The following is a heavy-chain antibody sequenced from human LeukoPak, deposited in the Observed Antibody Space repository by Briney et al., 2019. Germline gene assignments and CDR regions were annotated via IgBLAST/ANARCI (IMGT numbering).Heavy chain of an antibody. CDR2: VHYSGNT. CDR3: ARLAYYYDSSDYSDY. CDR1: GGSISSYF. J-gene: IGHJ4*02. V-gene: IGHV4-59*08. D-gene: IGHD3-22*01. Sequence: PSETPSLTCTVSGGSISSYFWSWIRRPPGKGLEWLGYVHYSGNTNYNPSLKSRVTMSVDTSRDQFSLHLRSVTAADTAVYYCARLAYYYDSSDYSDYWGPGTLVTVSS.